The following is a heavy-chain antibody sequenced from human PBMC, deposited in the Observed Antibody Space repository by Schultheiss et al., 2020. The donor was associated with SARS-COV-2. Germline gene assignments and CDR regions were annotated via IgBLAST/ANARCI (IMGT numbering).Heavy chain of an antibody. D-gene: IGHD6-13*01. CDR2: ISWNSGSI. V-gene: IGHV3-9*01. CDR3: AKGPDSSSWLNWFDP. Sequence: GGSLRLSCAVSGYSISSGYYWGWIRQPPGKGLEWVSGISWNSGSIGYADSVKGRFTISRDNAKNSLYLQMNSLRAEDTALYYCAKGPDSSSWLNWFDPWGQGTLVTVSS. CDR1: GYSISSGYY. J-gene: IGHJ5*02.